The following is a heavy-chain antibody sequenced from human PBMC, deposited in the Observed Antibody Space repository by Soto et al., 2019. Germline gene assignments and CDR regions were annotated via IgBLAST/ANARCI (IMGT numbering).Heavy chain of an antibody. D-gene: IGHD4-17*01. J-gene: IGHJ6*02. CDR2: ISAYNGDT. CDR1: FYSFATRG. Sequence: ASAPVSCKACFYSFATRGISWVRRAPGHGLEWMGWISAYNGDTHYVQRFQGRLTMTTDTSTGTAYMELRSLTSDDTAVYYCARDPPFSGILRGTPLMDVWGQGTTVTVSS. CDR3: ARDPPFSGILRGTPLMDV. V-gene: IGHV1-18*04.